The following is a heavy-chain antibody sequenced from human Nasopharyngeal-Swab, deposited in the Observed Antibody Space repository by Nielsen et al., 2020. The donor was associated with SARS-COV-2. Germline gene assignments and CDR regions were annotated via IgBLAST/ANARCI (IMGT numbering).Heavy chain of an antibody. J-gene: IGHJ3*02. V-gene: IGHV3-48*02. CDR3: ARVFRVGTTRDAFDI. CDR1: GFNFSAYG. CDR2: ISGSGRSI. D-gene: IGHD1-26*01. Sequence: GEAMKISWASSGFNFSAYGRNWVRQAPGKGPECISFISGSGRSIFYADSVKGRFTISRDNAKNSLFLQLDGLRDEDSATYFCARVFRVGTTRDAFDIWGQGTKGIVSA.